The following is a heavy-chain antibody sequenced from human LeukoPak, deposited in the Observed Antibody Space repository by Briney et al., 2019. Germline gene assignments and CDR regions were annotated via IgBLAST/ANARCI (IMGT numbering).Heavy chain of an antibody. CDR1: GFTFSSYA. D-gene: IGHD3-10*02. V-gene: IGHV3-23*01. CDR3: ARDLHYYVAMDV. Sequence: GGSLRLSCTASGFTFSSYAMTWVRQAPGKGLEWVSAVSSSAANAYYADSVKGRFAISRDNSKNTLFLQLHNLRVEDTALYYCARDLHYYVAMDVWGQGTTVTVSS. J-gene: IGHJ6*02. CDR2: VSSSAANA.